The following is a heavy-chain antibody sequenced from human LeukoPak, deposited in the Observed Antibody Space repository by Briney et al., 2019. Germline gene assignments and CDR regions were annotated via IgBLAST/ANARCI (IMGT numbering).Heavy chain of an antibody. CDR3: PRGISSGIPGFLESREDV. CDR1: GGSISSGGYY. J-gene: IGHJ6*04. V-gene: IGHV4-30-2*01. Sequence: PSETLSLTCTVSGGSISSGGYYWSWIRQPPGKGLEWIGYIYHSGSTYCNPSLKSRVTISVDRSKNQFSLKLSSVTAADTAVYYCPRGISSGIPGFLESREDVWGKGTTVTVSS. CDR2: IYHSGST. D-gene: IGHD3-3*01.